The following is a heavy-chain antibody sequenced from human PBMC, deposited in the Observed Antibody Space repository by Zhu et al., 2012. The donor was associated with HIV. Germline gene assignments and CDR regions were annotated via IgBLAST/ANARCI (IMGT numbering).Heavy chain of an antibody. CDR3: ARYYYASGRTIDY. V-gene: IGHV4-30-4*08. Sequence: QVQLQESGPGLVKPSQILSLTCTVSGVSISSGDYYWSWIRQPPGKGLEWIGYVYYSGITYHNPSLKSRITISVDTSKNQFSLKLSSVTAADTAVYYCARYYYASGRTIDYWGQGTLVTVSS. J-gene: IGHJ4*02. CDR1: GVSISSGDYY. D-gene: IGHD3-10*01. CDR2: VYYSGIT.